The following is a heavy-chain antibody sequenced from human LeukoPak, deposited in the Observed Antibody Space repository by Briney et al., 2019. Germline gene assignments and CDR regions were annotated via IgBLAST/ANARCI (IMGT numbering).Heavy chain of an antibody. D-gene: IGHD2-15*01. Sequence: GGSLRLSCAASGFTVSSNYMSWVRQAPGKGQEWVSAISSTGSATYYADSVKGRFTISRDNSKNTLYLQMNSLRAEDTAVYYCAKAARRVVNDAFDIWGQGTMVTVSS. CDR1: GFTVSSNY. V-gene: IGHV3-23*01. CDR3: AKAARRVVNDAFDI. J-gene: IGHJ3*02. CDR2: ISSTGSAT.